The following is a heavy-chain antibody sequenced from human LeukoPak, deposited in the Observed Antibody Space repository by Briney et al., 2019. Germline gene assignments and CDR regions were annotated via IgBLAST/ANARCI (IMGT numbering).Heavy chain of an antibody. CDR2: IRYDGSNK. D-gene: IGHD6-13*01. V-gene: IGHV3-30*02. Sequence: GGSLRLSCAASGFAFSNYGMHWFRQAPVKGLEWVAFIRYDGSNKYYVDSVKGRFTISRDNSKNTLYLQMNSLRAEDTAVYYCAKDLDTSTWYKTFDSWGQGTLVTVSS. CDR3: AKDLDTSTWYKTFDS. CDR1: GFAFSNYG. J-gene: IGHJ4*02.